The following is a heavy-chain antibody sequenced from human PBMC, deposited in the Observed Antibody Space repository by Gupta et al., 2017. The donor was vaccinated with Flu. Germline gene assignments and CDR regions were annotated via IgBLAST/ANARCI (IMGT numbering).Heavy chain of an antibody. J-gene: IGHJ4*02. V-gene: IGHV4-38-2*01. CDR2: MIHSGST. Sequence: QVQLQESGPGLVRPSETLSISCDVSGVPFSSGYYLRWSRQSPGKGLEWIGSMIHSGSTYYNPSLNRQVSISMDMSMNHLSLKMTSVTAADTAIYYCARGGTGGDYPFDYWGQGTLVTVSS. CDR3: ARGGTGGDYPFDY. D-gene: IGHD4-17*01. CDR1: GVPFSSGYY.